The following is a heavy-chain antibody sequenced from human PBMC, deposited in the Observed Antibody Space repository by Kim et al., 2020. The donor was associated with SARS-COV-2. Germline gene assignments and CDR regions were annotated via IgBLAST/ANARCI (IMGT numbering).Heavy chain of an antibody. CDR1: GGSISSSSYY. Sequence: SETLSLTCTVSGGSISSSSYYWGWIRQPPGKGLEWIGSIYYSGSTYYNPSLKSRVTISVDTSKNQFSLKLSSVTAADTAVYYCARDHDFWSGLYYYYGMDVWGQGTTVTVSS. CDR3: ARDHDFWSGLYYYYGMDV. V-gene: IGHV4-39*07. CDR2: IYYSGST. D-gene: IGHD3-3*01. J-gene: IGHJ6*02.